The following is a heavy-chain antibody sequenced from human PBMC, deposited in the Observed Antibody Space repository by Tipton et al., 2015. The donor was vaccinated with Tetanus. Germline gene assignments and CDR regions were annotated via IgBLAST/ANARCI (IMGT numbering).Heavy chain of an antibody. J-gene: IGHJ4*02. CDR3: ARGGDAYFGSSCFYDW. CDR2: IKEDGSEM. D-gene: IGHD3-22*01. CDR1: GFTFRSYW. V-gene: IGHV3-7*03. Sequence: SLRLSCVASGFTFRSYWMSWVRQAPGKGLEWVANIKEDGSEMYYADSVKGRFTISRDNARNSLSVHMNSLTAADTAVYYCARGGDAYFGSSCFYDWWGQGTRVTVSS.